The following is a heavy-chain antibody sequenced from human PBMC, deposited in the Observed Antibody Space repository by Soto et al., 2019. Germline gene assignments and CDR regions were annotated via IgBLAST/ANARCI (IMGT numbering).Heavy chain of an antibody. CDR3: ARKRITNWFDP. D-gene: IGHD3-10*01. CDR1: GGSISSYY. J-gene: IGHJ5*02. V-gene: IGHV4-59*01. Sequence: SETLSLTCTVSGGSISSYYWSWIRQPPGKGLEWIGYIYYSGSTNYNPSLKSRVTISVDTSKNQFSLKLSSVTAADTAVYYCARKRITNWFDPWGQGTLVTVS. CDR2: IYYSGST.